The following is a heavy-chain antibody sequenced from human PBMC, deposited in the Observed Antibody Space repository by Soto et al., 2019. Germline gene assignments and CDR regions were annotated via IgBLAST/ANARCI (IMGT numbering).Heavy chain of an antibody. D-gene: IGHD6-13*01. CDR1: GFTFSAAT. Sequence: EVQLVESGGGLVQPGGSLKLSCAASGFTFSAATLHWVRQAPGKGLEWIGRIRSNVTYATVDAASVQGRFTISRDDSKNTAYLLMSSLKVEDTAVYYCIRRLEYRTIWYVDYWGQGTLVTVSS. CDR3: IRRLEYRTIWYVDY. V-gene: IGHV3-73*02. J-gene: IGHJ4*02. CDR2: IRSNVTYAT.